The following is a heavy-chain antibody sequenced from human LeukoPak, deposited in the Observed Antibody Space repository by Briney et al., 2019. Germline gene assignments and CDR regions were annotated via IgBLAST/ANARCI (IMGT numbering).Heavy chain of an antibody. CDR3: AREVGTPQAFDI. J-gene: IGHJ3*02. CDR1: GFTFDDYA. Sequence: GGSLRLSCAASGFTFDDYAMYWVRQTPGRGLEWVSGITWNGGDIGYVDSVKGRFTISRDNAKNSLYLQMNSLKAEDTAIYYCAREVGTPQAFDIWGQGTMVTVSP. V-gene: IGHV3-20*04. CDR2: ITWNGGDI. D-gene: IGHD1-26*01.